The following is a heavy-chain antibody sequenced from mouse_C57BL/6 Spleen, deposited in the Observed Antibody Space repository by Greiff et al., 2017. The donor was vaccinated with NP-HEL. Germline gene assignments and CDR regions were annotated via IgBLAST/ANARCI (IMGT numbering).Heavy chain of an antibody. CDR2: IYPGSGST. CDR1: GYTFTSYW. J-gene: IGHJ1*03. V-gene: IGHV1-55*01. CDR3: AEGGYGSSYGYFDV. Sequence: VQLQQPGAELVKPGASVKMSCKASGYTFTSYWITWVKQRPGQGLEWIGDIYPGSGSTNYNEKFKSKATLTVDTSSSTAYMQLSSLTSEDSAVYYCAEGGYGSSYGYFDVWGTGTTVTVSS. D-gene: IGHD1-1*01.